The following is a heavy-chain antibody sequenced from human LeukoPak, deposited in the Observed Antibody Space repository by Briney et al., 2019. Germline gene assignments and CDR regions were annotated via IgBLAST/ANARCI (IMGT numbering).Heavy chain of an antibody. Sequence: GGSLRLSCAASGFTFTSYGMHWVRQAPGKGLEWVAFIQYDGSNKYYADSVKGRFIISRDNSKNPLYLQMNSLRAEDAAVYYCARDPPRRAFDIWGQGTMVTVSS. J-gene: IGHJ3*02. CDR2: IQYDGSNK. CDR3: ARDPPRRAFDI. CDR1: GFTFTSYG. V-gene: IGHV3-30*02.